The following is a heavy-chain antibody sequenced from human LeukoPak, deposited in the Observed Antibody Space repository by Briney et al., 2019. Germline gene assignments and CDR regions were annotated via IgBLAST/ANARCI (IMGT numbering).Heavy chain of an antibody. D-gene: IGHD1-26*01. CDR2: ISAYNGNT. J-gene: IGHJ3*02. CDR1: GGTFSSYA. CDR3: APWEPDAFDI. Sequence: ASVKVSCKASGGTFSSYAISWVRQAPGQGLEWMGWISAYNGNTNYAQKLQGRVTMTTDTSTSTAYMELRSLRSDDTAVYYCAPWEPDAFDIWGQGTMVTVSS. V-gene: IGHV1-18*01.